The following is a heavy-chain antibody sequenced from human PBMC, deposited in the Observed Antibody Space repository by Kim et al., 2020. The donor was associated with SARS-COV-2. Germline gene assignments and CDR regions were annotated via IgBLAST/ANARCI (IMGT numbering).Heavy chain of an antibody. D-gene: IGHD4-17*01. Sequence: SETLSLTCTVSGGSISSYYWSWIRQPPGTVLEWIGYIYYSGSTNYNPSLKSRVTISVDTSKNQFSLKLSSVTAADTAVYYCARKTTVVTGWFDPWGQGTLVTVSS. CDR3: ARKTTVVTGWFDP. V-gene: IGHV4-59*01. CDR1: GGSISSYY. J-gene: IGHJ5*02. CDR2: IYYSGST.